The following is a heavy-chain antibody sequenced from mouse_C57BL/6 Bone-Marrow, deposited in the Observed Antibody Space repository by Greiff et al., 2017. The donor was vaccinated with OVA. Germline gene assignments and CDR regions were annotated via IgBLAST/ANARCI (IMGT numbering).Heavy chain of an antibody. J-gene: IGHJ4*01. Sequence: CEASGIDFSRYWMSWVRRAPGKGLEWIGEINPDSSTINYAPSLKDKFIISRDNAKNTLYLQMSKVRSEDTALYYCARLYYGSSTYYAMDYWGQGTSVTVSS. CDR3: ARLYYGSSTYYAMDY. CDR1: GIDFSRYW. V-gene: IGHV4-1*01. CDR2: INPDSSTI. D-gene: IGHD1-1*01.